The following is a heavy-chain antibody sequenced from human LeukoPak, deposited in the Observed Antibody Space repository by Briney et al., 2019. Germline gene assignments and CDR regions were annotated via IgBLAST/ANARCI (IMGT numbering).Heavy chain of an antibody. D-gene: IGHD3-22*01. Sequence: TSETLSLTCTVSGGSISSYYWSWIRQPAGKGLEWIGRIYTSGSTNYNPSLKSRVTMSVDTSKNQFSLKLSSVTAADTAVYYCASEDYDSGSMDYWGQGTLVTVSS. CDR2: IYTSGST. J-gene: IGHJ4*02. V-gene: IGHV4-4*07. CDR1: GGSISSYY. CDR3: ASEDYDSGSMDY.